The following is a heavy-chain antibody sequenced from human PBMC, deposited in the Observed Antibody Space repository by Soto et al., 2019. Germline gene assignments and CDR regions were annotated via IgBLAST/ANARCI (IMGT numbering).Heavy chain of an antibody. Sequence: LSLTCAVSGGSISSGGYSWSWIRQPPGKGLEWIGYIYHSGSTYYNPTLKSRVTISVDRSKNQFSLKLSSVTAADTAVYYCAKGYSGYVGNWFDPWGQGTLVTVSS. D-gene: IGHD5-12*01. CDR1: GGSISSGGYS. V-gene: IGHV4-30-2*01. J-gene: IGHJ5*02. CDR2: IYHSGST. CDR3: AKGYSGYVGNWFDP.